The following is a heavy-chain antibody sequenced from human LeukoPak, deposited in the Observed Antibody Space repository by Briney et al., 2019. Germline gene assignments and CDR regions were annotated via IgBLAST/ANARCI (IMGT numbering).Heavy chain of an antibody. CDR3: ARAYLGCSSTSCYKGAFDI. D-gene: IGHD2-2*02. CDR2: INPSGGST. J-gene: IGHJ3*02. CDR1: GYTFTSYY. Sequence: ASVKVSCKASGYTFTSYYMHWVRQAPGQGLEWMGIINPSGGSTSYAQKFQGRVTMTRDTSTSTVYMELSSLRSEDTAVYYCARAYLGCSSTSCYKGAFDIWGQGTMATVSS. V-gene: IGHV1-46*01.